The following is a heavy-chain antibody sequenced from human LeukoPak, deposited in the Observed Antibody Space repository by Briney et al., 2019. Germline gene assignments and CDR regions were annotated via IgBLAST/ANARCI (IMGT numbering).Heavy chain of an antibody. D-gene: IGHD2-15*01. V-gene: IGHV3-23*01. CDR1: GFTFSSYG. CDR2: VSSSGGNT. J-gene: IGHJ6*03. CDR3: AKNGDRGAYCSGGSCYPYYYYYMDV. Sequence: PGGSLRLSCAASGFTFSSYGMSWVRQAPGKGREWVSAVSSSGGNTYYADSVKGRSTISRDNSKNTLSLQMNSLRAEDTAIYYCAKNGDRGAYCSGGSCYPYYYYYMDVWGKGTTVTISS.